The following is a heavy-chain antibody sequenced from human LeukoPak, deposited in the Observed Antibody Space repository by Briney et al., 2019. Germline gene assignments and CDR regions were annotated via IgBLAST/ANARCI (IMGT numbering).Heavy chain of an antibody. CDR3: ARIRMITFGGVIVRTYYFDY. Sequence: PSETLSLTCAVSNYSISSGYYWGWIRQPPGKGPEWIGSIYHRGNTYYNPSLKSRATISVDTSKNQFSLKLSSVTAADTAVYYCARIRMITFGGVIVRTYYFDYWGQGTLVIVSS. CDR1: NYSISSGYY. V-gene: IGHV4-38-2*01. CDR2: IYHRGNT. D-gene: IGHD3-16*02. J-gene: IGHJ4*02.